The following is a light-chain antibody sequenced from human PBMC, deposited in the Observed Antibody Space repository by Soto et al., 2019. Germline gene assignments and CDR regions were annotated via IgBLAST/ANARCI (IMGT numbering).Light chain of an antibody. CDR1: QSISNY. CDR3: QRSHSTVA. CDR2: AAS. J-gene: IGKJ1*01. V-gene: IGKV1-39*01. Sequence: DIQMTQSPSSLSASVVDRVTITCRASQSISNYLNWYQQKPGMAPKLLIYAASSLQGGVPSRFSGSGSGTDFTLTISSLQPEDFATYYCQRSHSTVAFGQGTKVDIK.